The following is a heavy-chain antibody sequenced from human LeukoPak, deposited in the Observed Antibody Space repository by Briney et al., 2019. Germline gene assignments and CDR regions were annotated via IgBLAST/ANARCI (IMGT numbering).Heavy chain of an antibody. CDR2: MNPNSGNT. CDR1: GYTFTSYD. V-gene: IGHV1-8*03. CDR3: ARDNYGSGSYGIDY. D-gene: IGHD3-10*01. J-gene: IGHJ4*02. Sequence: ASVTVSCKASGYTFTSYDINWVRQATGQGLEWMGWMNPNSGNTGYAQKFQGRVTITRNTSISTAYMELSSLRSEDTAVYYCARDNYGSGSYGIDYWGQGTLVTVSS.